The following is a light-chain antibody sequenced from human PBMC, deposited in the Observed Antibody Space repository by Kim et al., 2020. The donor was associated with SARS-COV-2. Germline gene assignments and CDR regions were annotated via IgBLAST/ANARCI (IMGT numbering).Light chain of an antibody. CDR2: GDS. CDR1: NIGTKD. CDR3: QVWNSSTGV. J-gene: IGLJ3*02. Sequence: VALAQTARFTCGDSNIGTKDVHWYQQKPGQAPVLVICGDSNRPSGIPERFSGSNSGNTATLTISRAQPGDEADYYCQVWNSSTGVFGGGTKLTVL. V-gene: IGLV3-9*01.